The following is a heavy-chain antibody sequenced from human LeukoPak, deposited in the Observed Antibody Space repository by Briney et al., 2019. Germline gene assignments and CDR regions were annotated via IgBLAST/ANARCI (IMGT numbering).Heavy chain of an antibody. CDR3: AKSPGTTVTTTPLDY. CDR1: GFSFSRYW. CDR2: INQDVSRI. Sequence: GRSLRLSCAGSGFSFSRYWMAWVRQAPGKGLEWVASINQDVSRIHYVDSVKGRFTISRDNAKNSLFLQMNSLRAEDTAVYYCAKSPGTTVTTTPLDYWGQGTLVTVSS. V-gene: IGHV3-7*03. D-gene: IGHD4-17*01. J-gene: IGHJ4*02.